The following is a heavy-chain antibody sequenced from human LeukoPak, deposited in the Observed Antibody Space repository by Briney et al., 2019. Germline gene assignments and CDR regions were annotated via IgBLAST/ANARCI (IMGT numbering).Heavy chain of an antibody. D-gene: IGHD2-2*01. CDR3: ARTLGSSSTSSALDY. V-gene: IGHV3-7*01. CDR1: GFTFGNYW. Sequence: GGSLRLSCAASGFTFGNYWMSWVRQAPGKGLEWVANIKQDGSEKYYVDSVKGRFTISRDNAKNSLYLQMNSLRAEDTAVYYCARTLGSSSTSSALDYWGQGTLVTVSS. CDR2: IKQDGSEK. J-gene: IGHJ4*02.